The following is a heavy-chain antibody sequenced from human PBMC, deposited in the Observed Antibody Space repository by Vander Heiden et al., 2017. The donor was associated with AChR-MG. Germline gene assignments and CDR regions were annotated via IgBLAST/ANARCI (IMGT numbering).Heavy chain of an antibody. Sequence: EVQVLESGGGLVQPGGPLRLSCAAPGFTFGSHAMTWVRQAPGKGLEWVSGISGSGASTYYADSVKGRFTLSRDNSKNTLSLQINSLRAEDTAVYYCARNPCSGICMVDYWGQGNLVTVSS. V-gene: IGHV3-23*01. CDR3: ARNPCSGICMVDY. J-gene: IGHJ4*02. D-gene: IGHD2-15*01. CDR1: GFTFGSHA. CDR2: ISGSGAST.